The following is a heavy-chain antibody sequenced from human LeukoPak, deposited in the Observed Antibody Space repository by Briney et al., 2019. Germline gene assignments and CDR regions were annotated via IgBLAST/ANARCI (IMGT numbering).Heavy chain of an antibody. D-gene: IGHD5-24*01. CDR1: GFTFSSYA. J-gene: IGHJ2*01. CDR3: ARGLMGRWLQYWYFDL. V-gene: IGHV3-74*01. Sequence: AGGSLRLSCAASGFTFSSYAMSWVRQAPGKGLVWVSRISPDGSITSHADSVKGRFTISRDNAKNTLYLQMNSLRVEDTAVYYCARGLMGRWLQYWYFDLWGRGTLVTVSS. CDR2: ISPDGSIT.